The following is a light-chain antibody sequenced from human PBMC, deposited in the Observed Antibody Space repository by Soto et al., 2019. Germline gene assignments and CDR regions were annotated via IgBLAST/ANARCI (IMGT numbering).Light chain of an antibody. J-gene: IGKJ4*01. Sequence: IVLTQSPATLSLSPGERATLSCKAGQTISNSLGWFQQKPGQAPRLLIDDASNRATGIPARFTGSGSGSDFTLTITSLEPEDFGVYYCRQRYNWPLTFGGGTKV. CDR2: DAS. CDR1: QTISNS. CDR3: RQRYNWPLT. V-gene: IGKV3-11*01.